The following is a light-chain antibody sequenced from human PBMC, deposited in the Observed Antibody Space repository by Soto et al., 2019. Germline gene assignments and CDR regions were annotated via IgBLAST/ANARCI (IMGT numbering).Light chain of an antibody. CDR1: SSNIGAGYD. Sequence: QSVLTQPPSVSGAPGQTITISCTGSSSNIGAGYDVHWYQQLPGRAPKLLIYGNNNRPSGVPDRFSASKSGTSASLAITGLQAEDEADYYCQSYDSSLRVYVVFGGGTKLTVL. J-gene: IGLJ2*01. CDR2: GNN. CDR3: QSYDSSLRVYVV. V-gene: IGLV1-40*01.